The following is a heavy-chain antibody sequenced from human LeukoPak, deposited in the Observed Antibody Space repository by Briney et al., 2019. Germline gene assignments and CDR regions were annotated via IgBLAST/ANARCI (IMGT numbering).Heavy chain of an antibody. Sequence: PSETLSLTCTVSGGSISSSSYYWGWLRQPPGRGLEWIGSIYYSGSTYYNPSLKSRVTISADTSKNQFSLKLSSVTAADTAVYYCARIVGATFDYWGQGTLVTVSS. D-gene: IGHD1-26*01. V-gene: IGHV4-39*01. CDR2: IYYSGST. CDR3: ARIVGATFDY. J-gene: IGHJ4*02. CDR1: GGSISSSSYY.